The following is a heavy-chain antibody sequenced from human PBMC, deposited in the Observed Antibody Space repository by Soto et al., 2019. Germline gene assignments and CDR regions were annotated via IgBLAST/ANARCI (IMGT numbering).Heavy chain of an antibody. CDR3: ARDVRGHYYYYGMDV. CDR2: ISAYNGNT. CDR1: GYTFTSYG. Sequence: QVQLVQSGAEVKKPGASVKVSCKASGYTFTSYGISWVRQAPGQGLEWMGWISAYNGNTNYAQRLQGRVTMTTDTSTSTLYIELRSLSSDDTAVYYCARDVRGHYYYYGMDVWGQGTTVTVSS. J-gene: IGHJ6*02. D-gene: IGHD5-12*01. V-gene: IGHV1-18*01.